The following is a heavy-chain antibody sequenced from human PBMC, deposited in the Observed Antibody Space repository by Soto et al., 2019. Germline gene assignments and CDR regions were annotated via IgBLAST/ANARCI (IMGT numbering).Heavy chain of an antibody. CDR1: EGTFSGYT. D-gene: IGHD4-17*01. CDR2: IIPIFGTA. CDR3: ARDNYGDYVYYYYYGMDV. V-gene: IGHV1-69*01. Sequence: QVQLVQSGAEVKKPGSSVKVSCKASEGTFSGYTLSWVRQAPGQGLEWMGGIIPIFGTANYAQKFQGRVTITADESTSTAYMEVSSLRSEDTAVYYCARDNYGDYVYYYYYGMDVWGQVTTVTVSS. J-gene: IGHJ6*02.